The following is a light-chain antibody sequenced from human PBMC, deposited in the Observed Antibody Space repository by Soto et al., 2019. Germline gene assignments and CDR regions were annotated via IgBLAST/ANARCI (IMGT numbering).Light chain of an antibody. V-gene: IGKV3-15*01. J-gene: IGKJ2*01. CDR3: HQYNNWLYT. Sequence: EIVMTQSPATLSVSPGERATLSCRASQSVSSNLAWYQQKAGQAPRLLIYGASTRATGIPARFSGSGSGTECTLTISSLQSEDFAVYYCHQYNNWLYTFGQGTKLEIK. CDR2: GAS. CDR1: QSVSSN.